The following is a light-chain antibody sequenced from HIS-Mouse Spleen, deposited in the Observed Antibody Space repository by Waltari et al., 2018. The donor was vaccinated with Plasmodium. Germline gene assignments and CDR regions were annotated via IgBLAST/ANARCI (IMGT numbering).Light chain of an antibody. J-gene: IGLJ2*01. V-gene: IGLV3-1*01. Sequence: SYELTQPPSFSVSPGQTASIPCSGDKLGDKYACWYQQKPGQSPVLVIYQDTKRPSGIPERFSGSNSGNTATLTISGTQAMDEADYYCQAWDSSTVVFGGGTKLTVL. CDR2: QDT. CDR1: KLGDKY. CDR3: QAWDSSTVV.